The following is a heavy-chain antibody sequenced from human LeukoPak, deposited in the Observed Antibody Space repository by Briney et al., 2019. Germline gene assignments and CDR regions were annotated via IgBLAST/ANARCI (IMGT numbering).Heavy chain of an antibody. CDR3: AKAFLGYCSGGSCFDFDY. CDR2: ISYDGSNK. J-gene: IGHJ4*02. CDR1: GFTFSSYG. D-gene: IGHD2-15*01. V-gene: IGHV3-30*18. Sequence: GRSLRLSCAASGFTFSSYGMHWVRQAPGKGLEWVAVISYDGSNKYYADSVKGRFTISRDNSENTLYLQMNSLRAEDTAVYYCAKAFLGYCSGGSCFDFDYWGQGTLVTVSS.